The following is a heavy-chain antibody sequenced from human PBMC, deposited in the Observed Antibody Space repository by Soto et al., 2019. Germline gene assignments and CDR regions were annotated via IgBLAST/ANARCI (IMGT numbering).Heavy chain of an antibody. D-gene: IGHD6-19*01. CDR2: TRQDGGQE. CDR3: ARYPNPTVAGLPFDL. CDR1: GFTFSSYW. V-gene: IGHV3-7*03. Sequence: EVQLVESGGGLVQPGGSLRLSCAASGFTFSSYWMSWVRQAPGKGLEWVAHTRQDGGQEYYVESVKGRFTISRDNAKNSLYLQMNSLRVEDTAVYYCARYPNPTVAGLPFDLWGQGTLVTVSS. J-gene: IGHJ4*02.